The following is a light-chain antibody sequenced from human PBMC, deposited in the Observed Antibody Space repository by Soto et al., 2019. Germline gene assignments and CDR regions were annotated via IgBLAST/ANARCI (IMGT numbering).Light chain of an antibody. Sequence: EIVLTQSPGTLSLSPGERATLSCRASQSVGSSYLAWYQRKPGQAPRLLIYGASSRATGIPDRFSGSGSGTDFTLTISRREPEDVAVYDCQQYGSSPQTFGQGTKVEIE. CDR3: QQYGSSPQT. CDR1: QSVGSSY. J-gene: IGKJ1*01. V-gene: IGKV3-20*01. CDR2: GAS.